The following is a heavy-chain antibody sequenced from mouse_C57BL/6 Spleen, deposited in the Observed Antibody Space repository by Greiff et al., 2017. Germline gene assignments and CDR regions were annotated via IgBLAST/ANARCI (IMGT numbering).Heavy chain of an antibody. V-gene: IGHV14-4*01. CDR2: IDPENGDT. Sequence: VQLQQSGAELVRPGASVKLSCTASGFNIKDDYMHWVKQRPEQGLEWIGWIDPENGDTEYASKFQGKATISADTPSNTAYLPLSSLTSEDTAVYYELRCAMDYWGQGTSVTVSS. J-gene: IGHJ4*01. CDR3: LRCAMDY. CDR1: GFNIKDDY. D-gene: IGHD1-1*01.